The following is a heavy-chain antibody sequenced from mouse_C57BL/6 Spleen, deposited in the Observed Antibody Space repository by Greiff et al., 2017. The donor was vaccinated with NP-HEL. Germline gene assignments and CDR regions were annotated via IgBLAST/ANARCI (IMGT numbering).Heavy chain of an antibody. Sequence: EVKLVESGGGLVKPGGSLKLSCAASGFTFSDYGMHWVRQAPEKGLEWVAYISSGSSTIYYADTVKGRFTISRDNAKNTLFLQMTSLRSEDTAMYYCARGVYYYGSSEDFDYWGQGTTLTVSS. CDR3: ARGVYYYGSSEDFDY. V-gene: IGHV5-17*01. CDR1: GFTFSDYG. CDR2: ISSGSSTI. J-gene: IGHJ2*01. D-gene: IGHD1-1*01.